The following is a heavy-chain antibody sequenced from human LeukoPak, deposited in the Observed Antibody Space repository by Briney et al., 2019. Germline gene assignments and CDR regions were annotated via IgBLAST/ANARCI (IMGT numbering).Heavy chain of an antibody. V-gene: IGHV3-30*04. CDR2: ISYDGSNK. CDR1: GFTFSSYA. CDR3: AKDLLLWSAGAFDY. J-gene: IGHJ4*02. D-gene: IGHD3-10*01. Sequence: GGSLRLSCAASGFTFSSYAMHWVRQAPGKGLEWVAVISYDGSNKYYADSVKGRFTISRDNSKNTLYLQMNSLRAEDTAVYYCAKDLLLWSAGAFDYWGQGTLVTVSS.